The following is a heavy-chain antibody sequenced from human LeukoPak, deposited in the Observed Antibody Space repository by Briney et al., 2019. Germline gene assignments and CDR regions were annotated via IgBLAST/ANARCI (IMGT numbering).Heavy chain of an antibody. J-gene: IGHJ3*02. D-gene: IGHD3-22*01. CDR3: AREGYDSSGLGVNAFDI. CDR1: GGSISSYY. CDR2: IYYSGST. V-gene: IGHV4-59*01. Sequence: SETLSLTCTVSGGSISSYYWSWIRQPPGKGLEGIGYIYYSGSTNYNPSLKSRVTISVDTSKNQFSLKLSSVTAADTAVYYCAREGYDSSGLGVNAFDIWGQGTMVTVSS.